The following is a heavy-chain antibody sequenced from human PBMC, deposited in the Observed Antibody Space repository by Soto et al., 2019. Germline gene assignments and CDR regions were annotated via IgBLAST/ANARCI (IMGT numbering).Heavy chain of an antibody. D-gene: IGHD5-12*01. Sequence: GGSLRLSCAVSGFTFSSYWMHWVRQAPGKGLVWVSRINSDGSSTSYADSVKGRFTISRDNAKNTLYLQMNSLRAEDTAVYYCARDNSGGYSGYDYGTYYYYGMDVWGQGTTVTVSS. J-gene: IGHJ6*02. CDR1: GFTFSSYW. CDR2: INSDGSST. CDR3: ARDNSGGYSGYDYGTYYYYGMDV. V-gene: IGHV3-74*01.